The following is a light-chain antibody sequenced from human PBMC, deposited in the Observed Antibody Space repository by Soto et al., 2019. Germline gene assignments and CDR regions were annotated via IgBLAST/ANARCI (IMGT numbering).Light chain of an antibody. J-gene: IGKJ5*01. CDR3: QQSYSTPIT. Sequence: DIVMTQSPDSLAVSLGERATINCKSSQSVLFSSNNKNYLAWYQQKPGQPPKLLIYWASTRESGVPNRFSGSGSGTDFTLTISSPQAEDVAVYYCQQSYSTPITFGQGTRLEIK. CDR2: WAS. CDR1: QSVLFSSNNKNY. V-gene: IGKV4-1*01.